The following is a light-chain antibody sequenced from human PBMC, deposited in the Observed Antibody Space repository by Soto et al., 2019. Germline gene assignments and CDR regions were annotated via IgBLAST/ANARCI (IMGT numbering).Light chain of an antibody. CDR1: QSVSSN. CDR2: GAS. J-gene: IGKJ1*01. V-gene: IGKV3-15*01. CDR3: QQYNNWGT. Sequence: EIVMTQSPATLSVSPGERATLSCRASQSVSSNLAWYQQKPGQAPRLLIYGASTRATGIPARSSGSGSGTEFTLTISSLQSEDFAVYYCQQYNNWGTFGQGTKVEIK.